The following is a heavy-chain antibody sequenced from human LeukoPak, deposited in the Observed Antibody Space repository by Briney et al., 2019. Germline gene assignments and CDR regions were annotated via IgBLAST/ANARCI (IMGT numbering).Heavy chain of an antibody. D-gene: IGHD5-24*01. CDR1: GFTFRSYA. J-gene: IGHJ4*02. CDR3: ARDSSPAPDGYNCHY. Sequence: GGSLRLSCVASGFTFRSYAMHWVRQAPGKGVEWVAVISYDGSKKYYADSVKGRFTISRDNSKNTLYVQMNSLRAEDTAVYYCARDSSPAPDGYNCHYWGQGTLVTVSS. V-gene: IGHV3-30-3*01. CDR2: ISYDGSKK.